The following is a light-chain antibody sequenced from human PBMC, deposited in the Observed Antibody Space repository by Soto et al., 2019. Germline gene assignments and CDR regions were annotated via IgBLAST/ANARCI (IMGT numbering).Light chain of an antibody. J-gene: IGKJ5*01. CDR1: QSVSSSY. Sequence: DIVLTQSPDTLSLSPGERATLXXXXSQSVSSSYLVWYQQKPGQAPRLLIYDASNRATGIPARFSGSGSGTQFTLTISSLQSEDFAVYYCQQYNNWPITFGQGTRLEIK. V-gene: IGKV3D-15*01. CDR2: DAS. CDR3: QQYNNWPIT.